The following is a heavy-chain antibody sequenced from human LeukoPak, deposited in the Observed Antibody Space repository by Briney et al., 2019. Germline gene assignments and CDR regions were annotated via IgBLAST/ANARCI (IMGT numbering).Heavy chain of an antibody. J-gene: IGHJ4*02. CDR1: GGTFSSYA. D-gene: IGHD6-13*01. Sequence: SVKVSCKASGGTFSSYAISWVRQAPGQGLEWMGRIIPILGIANYAQKFQGRVTITADKSTSTAYMELSSLRSEDTAVYYCARGTMSAGTPEDYWGQGTLVTVSS. CDR2: IIPILGIA. V-gene: IGHV1-69*04. CDR3: ARGTMSAGTPEDY.